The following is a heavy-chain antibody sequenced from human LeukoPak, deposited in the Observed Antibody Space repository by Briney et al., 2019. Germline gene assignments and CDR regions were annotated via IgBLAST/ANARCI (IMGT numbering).Heavy chain of an antibody. Sequence: SETLSLTCTVSRGSISSEFWSWIRQPPGKGLEWIGYIHYSGSTSYNPSLKSRVTISVDTSKNQFPLKLDSVTAADTAVYYCARQAYCSGTSCYPFDYWGQGTLVTVSS. CDR3: ARQAYCSGTSCYPFDY. CDR1: RGSISSEF. V-gene: IGHV4-59*08. J-gene: IGHJ4*02. CDR2: IHYSGST. D-gene: IGHD2-2*01.